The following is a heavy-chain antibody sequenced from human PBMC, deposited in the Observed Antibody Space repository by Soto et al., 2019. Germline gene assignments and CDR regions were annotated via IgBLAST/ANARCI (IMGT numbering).Heavy chain of an antibody. J-gene: IGHJ6*02. V-gene: IGHV4-4*07. CDR1: GGSIRSYY. D-gene: IGHD1-26*01. CDR3: AREGASGFGMDV. Sequence: SETLSLTCTVSGGSIRSYYWSWIRQPAGKPLEWVGRIYTSGTTNYNPSLKSRITMSVDTSKNQFSLNLSSVTAADTAVYYCAREGASGFGMDVWGQGTTVTVS. CDR2: IYTSGTT.